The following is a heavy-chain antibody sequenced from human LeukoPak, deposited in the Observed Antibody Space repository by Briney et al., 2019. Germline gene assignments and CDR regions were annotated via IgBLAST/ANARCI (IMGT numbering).Heavy chain of an antibody. D-gene: IGHD3-22*01. CDR3: ARVKSYYYDTSDKDAFDI. CDR2: INPRGGST. Sequence: GASVKVSCKASGYTFTSHFMHWVRQAPGQGLEWMRIINPRGGSTSYTQKFQGRVTMTRDTSTSTVYMELSSLRSEDTAVYYCARVKSYYYDTSDKDAFDIWGQGTMVTVSS. CDR1: GYTFTSHF. V-gene: IGHV1-46*01. J-gene: IGHJ3*02.